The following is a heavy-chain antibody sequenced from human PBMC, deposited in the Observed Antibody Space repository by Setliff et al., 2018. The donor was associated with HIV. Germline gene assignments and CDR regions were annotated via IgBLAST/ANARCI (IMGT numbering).Heavy chain of an antibody. Sequence: GGSLRLSCAASGFTFNTYTMNWVRQVPGKGLEWVSSISSRSSDIYYADAVKGRSTVSRDNAKNSLFLQMHSLRAEDTAIYYCARDSGVWAGFSSGWYWGQGTLVTVSS. CDR1: GFTFNTYT. CDR2: ISSRSSDI. CDR3: ARDSGVWAGFSSGWY. V-gene: IGHV3-21*01. D-gene: IGHD6-19*01. J-gene: IGHJ4*02.